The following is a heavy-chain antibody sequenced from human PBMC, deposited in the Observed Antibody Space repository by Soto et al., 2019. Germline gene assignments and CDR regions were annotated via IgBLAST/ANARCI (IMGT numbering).Heavy chain of an antibody. J-gene: IGHJ4*02. Sequence: SVKVSCKASGCTFSSYAISWVRQAPGQGLECMGGIIPVFGTANYAQKFQGRVTINADESTSTVYMELRSLRSDDTAVYYCARGDSCTSGVCFFFWGQGTLVTVSS. CDR3: ARGDSCTSGVCFFF. D-gene: IGHD2-8*01. CDR2: IIPVFGTA. CDR1: GCTFSSYA. V-gene: IGHV1-69*13.